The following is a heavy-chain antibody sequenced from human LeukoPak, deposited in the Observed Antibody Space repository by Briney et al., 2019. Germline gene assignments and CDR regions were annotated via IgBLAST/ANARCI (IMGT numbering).Heavy chain of an antibody. CDR3: ATLGGSFGY. CDR2: INTDGSST. Sequence: GGSLRLSCAASEFAFSTYWMHWVRQTPGKGQVWLSRINTDGSSTIYADSVEGRFTISRDNAKNMLYLQMNSLRADDTAVYYCATLGGSFGYWGQGTLVTVSS. D-gene: IGHD2-15*01. CDR1: EFAFSTYW. J-gene: IGHJ4*02. V-gene: IGHV3-74*01.